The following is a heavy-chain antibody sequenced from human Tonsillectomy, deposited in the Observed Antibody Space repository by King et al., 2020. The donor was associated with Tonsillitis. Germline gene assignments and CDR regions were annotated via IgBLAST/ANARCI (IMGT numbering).Heavy chain of an antibody. CDR2: ISYDVSNK. CDR1: GFTFSSYG. J-gene: IGHJ4*02. V-gene: IGHV3-30*18. Sequence: VQLVESGGGVVQPGRSLRLSCAASGFTFSSYGMHWVRQAPGKGLEWVAVISYDVSNKYYADSVKGRFTISRDNSKNTLYLQMNSLRAEDTAVYYCAKEAAVTTAFDYWGQGTLVTVSS. D-gene: IGHD4-11*01. CDR3: AKEAAVTTAFDY.